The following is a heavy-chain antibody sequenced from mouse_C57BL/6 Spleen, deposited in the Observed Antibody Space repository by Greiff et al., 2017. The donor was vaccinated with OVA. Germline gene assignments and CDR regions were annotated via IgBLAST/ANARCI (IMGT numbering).Heavy chain of an antibody. CDR1: GFTFSDFY. Sequence: EVKLMESGGGLVQSGRSLRLSCATSGFTFSDFYMEWVRQAPGKGLEWIAASRNKANDYTTEYSASVKGRFIVSRDTSQSILYLQMNALRAEDTAIYYCARDAPLLRYPYWYFDVWGTGTTVTVSS. J-gene: IGHJ1*03. CDR3: ARDAPLLRYPYWYFDV. CDR2: SRNKANDYTT. D-gene: IGHD1-1*01. V-gene: IGHV7-1*01.